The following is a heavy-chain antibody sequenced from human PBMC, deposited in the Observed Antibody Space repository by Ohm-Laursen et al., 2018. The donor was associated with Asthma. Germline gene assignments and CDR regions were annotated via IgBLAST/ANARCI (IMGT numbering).Heavy chain of an antibody. CDR3: ARAGYCSGGSCQPADAFDI. D-gene: IGHD2-15*01. CDR1: GYTFTSYG. Sequence: GSSVKVSCKASGYTFTSYGISWVRQAPGQGLEWMGWISAYNGNTNYAQKLQGRVTMTRDTSISTAYMELSRLRSDDTAVYYCARAGYCSGGSCQPADAFDIWGQGTMVTVSS. CDR2: ISAYNGNT. J-gene: IGHJ3*02. V-gene: IGHV1-18*04.